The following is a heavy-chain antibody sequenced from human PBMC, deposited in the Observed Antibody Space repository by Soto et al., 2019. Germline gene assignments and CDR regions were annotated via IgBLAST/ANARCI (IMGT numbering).Heavy chain of an antibody. V-gene: IGHV4-61*01. CDR2: IYYSVST. D-gene: IGHD6-13*01. CDR1: GGSVSSGSYY. CDR3: ASNIAAAGLFDP. J-gene: IGHJ5*02. Sequence: LSVTCTVSGGSVSSGSYYRSWIRQPPGKGLEWIGYIYYSVSTNYNPSLKSRVTISVDTSKNQFSLKLSSVTAADTAVYYCASNIAAAGLFDPWGQGTRVTVSA.